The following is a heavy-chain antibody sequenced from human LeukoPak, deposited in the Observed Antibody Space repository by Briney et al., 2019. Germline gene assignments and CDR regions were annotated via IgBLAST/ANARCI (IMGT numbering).Heavy chain of an antibody. CDR1: GFTFSSYG. V-gene: IGHV3-30*03. Sequence: PGRSLRLACAASGFTFSSYGMHWVRQAPGKGLEWVAVISYDGSNKYYADSVKGRFTISRDNSKNTLYLQMNSLRAEDTAVYYCAHSSSWYGYFDYWGQGTLVTVSS. CDR2: ISYDGSNK. CDR3: AHSSSWYGYFDY. D-gene: IGHD6-13*01. J-gene: IGHJ4*02.